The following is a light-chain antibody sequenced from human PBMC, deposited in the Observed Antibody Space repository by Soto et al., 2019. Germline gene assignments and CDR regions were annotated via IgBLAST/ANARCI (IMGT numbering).Light chain of an antibody. CDR1: SGHSSYA. J-gene: IGLJ3*02. CDR3: QTWGTGIQGV. CDR2: LNSDGSH. Sequence: LTXSPSASASLGASVKLTCTLSSGHSSYAIAWHQQQPEKGPRYLMKLNSDGSHSKGDGIPDRFSGSSSGAERYLTISSLQSGDEADYYCQTWGTGIQGVFGGGTQLTVL. V-gene: IGLV4-69*01.